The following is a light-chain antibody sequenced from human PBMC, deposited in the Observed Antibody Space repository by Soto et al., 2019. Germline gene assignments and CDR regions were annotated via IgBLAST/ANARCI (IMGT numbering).Light chain of an antibody. J-gene: IGKJ5*01. CDR1: QFVSSN. V-gene: IGKV3D-15*02. Sequence: EIVMTQFSVTLSVSPGERATLSCGASQFVSSNLAWYQQKPGQAPRLLIYGASTRATGIPARFSGSGSGTEFTLTISRLEPEDFAVYYCQQYDNSPITFGQGTRLEI. CDR3: QQYDNSPIT. CDR2: GAS.